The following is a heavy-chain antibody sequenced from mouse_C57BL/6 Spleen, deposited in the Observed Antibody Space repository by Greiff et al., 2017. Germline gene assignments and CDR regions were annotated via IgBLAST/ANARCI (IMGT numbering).Heavy chain of an antibody. CDR3: ARYYYGSSYNYFDY. CDR1: GYTFTSYW. J-gene: IGHJ2*01. D-gene: IGHD1-1*01. V-gene: IGHV1-59*01. Sequence: QVQLQQPGAELVRPGTSVKLSCKASGYTFTSYWMHWVKQRPGQGLEWIGVIDPSDSYTNYNQKFKGKATLTVDTSSSTAYMQLRSLTSEDSAVYYCARYYYGSSYNYFDYWGQGTTLTVSS. CDR2: IDPSDSYT.